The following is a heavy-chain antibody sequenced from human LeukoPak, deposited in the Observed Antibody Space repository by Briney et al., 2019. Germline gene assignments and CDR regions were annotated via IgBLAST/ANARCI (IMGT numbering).Heavy chain of an antibody. J-gene: IGHJ4*02. D-gene: IGHD2-2*01. CDR3: AKEGGLGYCSTTSCAFAH. V-gene: IGHV3-53*01. Sequence: GGSLRLSCAGSGFSVSDHYMTWVRQAPGKGLEWVSVTYSGGTTYYADSVEGRFTISRDNSKNTLYLQMNSLRTEDTAVYYCAKEGGLGYCSTTSCAFAHWGRGTLVTVSS. CDR1: GFSVSDHY. CDR2: TYSGGTT.